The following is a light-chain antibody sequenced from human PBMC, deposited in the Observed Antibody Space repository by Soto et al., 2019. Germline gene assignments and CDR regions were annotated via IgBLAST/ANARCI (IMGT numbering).Light chain of an antibody. CDR1: QSIRNW. CDR2: DAS. Sequence: IQMTQSPSTLSASVGDRVTITCRASQSIRNWLAWYQQQPGKAPKLLIYDASSLESGVPSRFSGSGSGTEFTLTISSLQPDDFATYYCQQYNTYWTFGQGTKVDIK. CDR3: QQYNTYWT. J-gene: IGKJ1*01. V-gene: IGKV1-5*01.